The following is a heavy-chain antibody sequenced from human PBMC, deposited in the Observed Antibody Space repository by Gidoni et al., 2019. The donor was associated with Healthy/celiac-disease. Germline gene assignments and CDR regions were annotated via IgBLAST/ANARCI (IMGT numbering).Heavy chain of an antibody. CDR1: GGSIRSYY. V-gene: IGHV4-59*01. D-gene: IGHD6-19*01. CDR2: IYYSGST. Sequence: QVQLQESGPGLGKPSETLSLTCTVSGGSIRSYYWSWIRQPPGKGLEWIGYIYYSGSTNYTPSRNSRVTISVDTSKNQFSLKLSSVTAADTAVYYCARGSRGAVAGNRFDYWGQGTLVTVSS. J-gene: IGHJ4*02. CDR3: ARGSRGAVAGNRFDY.